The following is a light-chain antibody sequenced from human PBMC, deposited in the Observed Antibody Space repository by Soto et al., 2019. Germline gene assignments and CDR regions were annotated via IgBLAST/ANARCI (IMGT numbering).Light chain of an antibody. CDR3: QQSYSTPIT. J-gene: IGKJ5*01. V-gene: IGKV1-39*01. CDR2: AAS. CDR1: QGISSY. Sequence: DIQITQSPSSVSASVGDRVTITCRASQGISSYLAWYQQKPGKAPKLLIYAASTLQSGVPSRFSGSGSGTDFTLTISSLQPEDFATYYCQQSYSTPITFGQGTRLEIK.